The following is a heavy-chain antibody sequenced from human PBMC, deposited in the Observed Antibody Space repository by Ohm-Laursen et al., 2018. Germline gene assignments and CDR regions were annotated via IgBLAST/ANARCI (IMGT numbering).Heavy chain of an antibody. CDR1: GFSFSSYW. V-gene: IGHV3-48*04. CDR2: ISISDSTT. J-gene: IGHJ6*02. Sequence: SLRLSCTASGFSFSSYWMNWVRQAPGKGLEWVSYISISDSTTYYADSVKGRFTISRDNAKSSLYLQMNSLRAEDTAVYYCSKSMDVWGQGTTVTVSS. CDR3: SKSMDV.